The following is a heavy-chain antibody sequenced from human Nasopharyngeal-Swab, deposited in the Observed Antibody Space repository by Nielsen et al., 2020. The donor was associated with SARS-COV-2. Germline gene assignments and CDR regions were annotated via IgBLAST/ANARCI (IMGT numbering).Heavy chain of an antibody. CDR1: DYTFTSYG. J-gene: IGHJ3*02. V-gene: IGHV1-18*01. CDR2: ISAYNGNT. D-gene: IGHD2-2*01. CDR3: ARVVPRGAFDI. Sequence: ASVKVSCKASDYTFTSYGISWVRQAPGQGLEWMGWISAYNGNTNYAQNLQGRVTMTTDTSTSTAYMELRSLRSDYTAVYYCARVVPRGAFDIWGQGTMVTVSS.